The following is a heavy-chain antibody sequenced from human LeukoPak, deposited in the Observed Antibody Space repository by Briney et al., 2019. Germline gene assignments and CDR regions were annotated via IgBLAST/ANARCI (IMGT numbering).Heavy chain of an antibody. D-gene: IGHD1-26*01. CDR1: GGSILTTNW. CDR3: ARESGAFSPFGF. CDR2: VHLSGTS. Sequence: SETLSLTGAVSGGSILTTNWWSWVRQPPGKGLEGIGEVHLSGTSNYNPSLKSRVSMTIDKSKNQLSLKLTSETAADTAMYYCARESGAFSPFGFWGQGTLVTVSS. V-gene: IGHV4-4*02. J-gene: IGHJ4*02.